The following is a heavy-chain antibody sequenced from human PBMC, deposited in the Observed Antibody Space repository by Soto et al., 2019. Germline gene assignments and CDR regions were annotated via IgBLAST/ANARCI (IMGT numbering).Heavy chain of an antibody. J-gene: IGHJ4*02. V-gene: IGHV4-59*01. CDR3: ARSIAVPSGHIDH. CDR1: GGYMGGYS. Sequence: PSVTLSLTCRVSGGYMGGYSWSWVRLAPGKGLEWIGYVSYTGSTNYNPSLQSRVSISVDTSNKHFSLSLSLVTAADTAVYFCARSIAVPSGHIDHWGQGIRGTGSS. CDR2: VSYTGST. D-gene: IGHD6-6*01.